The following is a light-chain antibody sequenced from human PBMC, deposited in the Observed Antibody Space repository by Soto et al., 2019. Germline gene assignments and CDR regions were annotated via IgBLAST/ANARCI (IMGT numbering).Light chain of an antibody. Sequence: QAVVTQEPSVTVSPGGTVTLTCGSSTGAVTSGHYPYWFQQKPGQAPRTLIYDTNNKHSWTPARFSGSLLGGKAALTLSGAQPEDEAEYYCLLSYTDEKVFGTGTKATVL. V-gene: IGLV7-46*01. CDR3: LLSYTDEKV. CDR2: DTN. J-gene: IGLJ1*01. CDR1: TGAVTSGHY.